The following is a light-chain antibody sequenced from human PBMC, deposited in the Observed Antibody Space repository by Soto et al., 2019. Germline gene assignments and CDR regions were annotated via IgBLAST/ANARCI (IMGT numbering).Light chain of an antibody. CDR1: QSISSY. Sequence: DIQMTQSPFTRSTSVVDGGIITCLASQSISSYLNWYQQKPGKANKVLIYAAYSLQSGVKSRFSGSGSGTDFTLTIRSLQPEDFATYYCKKSYSTPINCGHGTRRELK. CDR3: KKSYSTPIN. V-gene: IGKV1-39*01. CDR2: AAY. J-gene: IGKJ5*01.